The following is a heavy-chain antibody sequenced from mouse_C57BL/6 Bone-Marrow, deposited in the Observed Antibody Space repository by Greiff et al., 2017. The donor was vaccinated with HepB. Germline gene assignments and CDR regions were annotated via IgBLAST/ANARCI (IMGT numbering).Heavy chain of an antibody. V-gene: IGHV1-81*01. CDR1: TSYG. CDR3: AAYYYGSSFFDY. J-gene: IGHJ2*01. CDR2: IYTRSGNT. D-gene: IGHD1-1*01. Sequence: VKLQESGAELARPGASVKLSFTSYGIRWGKQRTGQGLEWIGEIYTRSGNTYYNEEFKGKATLTADKSSSTAYMELRSLTSEDSAVYFCAAYYYGSSFFDYWGQGTTLTVSS.